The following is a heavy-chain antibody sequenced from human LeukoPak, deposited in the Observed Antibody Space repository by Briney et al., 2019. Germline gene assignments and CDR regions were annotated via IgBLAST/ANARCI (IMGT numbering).Heavy chain of an antibody. CDR2: INHSGST. Sequence: GSLRLSCAASGFAFSSYAMTWVRRAPGKGLEWIGEINHSGSTNYNPSLKSRVTISVDTSKNQFSLKLSSVTAADTAVYYCARGRTLLTGYYGYWGQGTLVTVSS. V-gene: IGHV4-34*01. J-gene: IGHJ4*02. CDR3: ARGRTLLTGYYGY. D-gene: IGHD3-9*01. CDR1: GFAFSSYA.